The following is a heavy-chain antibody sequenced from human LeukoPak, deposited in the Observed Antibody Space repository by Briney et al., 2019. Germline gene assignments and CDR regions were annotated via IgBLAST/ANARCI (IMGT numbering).Heavy chain of an antibody. CDR2: INPNSGGT. CDR1: GYTFTGYY. V-gene: IGHV1-2*02. CDR3: ARGHRVAAAGTGTVVY. Sequence: GASVKVSCKASGYTFTGYYMHWVRQAPGQGLEWMGWINPNSGGTNYAQKFQGRVTMTRDTSISTAYMELSRLRSDDTAVYYCARGHRVAAAGTGTVVYWGQGTLVTVSS. D-gene: IGHD6-13*01. J-gene: IGHJ4*02.